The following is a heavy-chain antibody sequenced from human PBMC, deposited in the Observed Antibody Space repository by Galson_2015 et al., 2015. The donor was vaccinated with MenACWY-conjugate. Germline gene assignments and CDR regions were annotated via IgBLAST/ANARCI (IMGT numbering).Heavy chain of an antibody. V-gene: IGHV3-11*05. J-gene: IGHJ4*02. D-gene: IGHD6-13*01. CDR3: ARGAIAAAGTFVY. Sequence: SLRLSCAASGFTFSDYYMGWIRQAPEKGLEWVSYISYSSSYTNYADSVKGRFTISRDNAKNSLYLQMNSLRAEDTAVYYCARGAIAAAGTFVYWGQGTLVTVSS. CDR2: ISYSSSYT. CDR1: GFTFSDYY.